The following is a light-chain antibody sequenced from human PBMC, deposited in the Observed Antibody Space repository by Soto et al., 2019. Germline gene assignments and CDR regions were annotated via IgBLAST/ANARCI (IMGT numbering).Light chain of an antibody. J-gene: IGKJ5*01. CDR1: QSISSY. CDR2: AAS. V-gene: IGKV1-39*01. Sequence: DIQMTQSPSSLSASVGDRVTITCRASQSISSYLNWYQQKPGKAPKLLIYAASSLQSGVPSRFSGSGSGTEFTLTISSLQPDDFATYYCQQYIPFSTFAQGTRLAV. CDR3: QQYIPFST.